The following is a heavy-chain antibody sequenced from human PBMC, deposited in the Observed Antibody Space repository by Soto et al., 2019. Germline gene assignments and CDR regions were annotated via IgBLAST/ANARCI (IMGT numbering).Heavy chain of an antibody. J-gene: IGHJ4*02. D-gene: IGHD6-19*01. CDR1: GFTFSSYA. Sequence: GGSLRLSCAASGFTFSSYAMHWVRQAPGKGLEWVAVISYDGSNKYYADSVKGRFTISRDNSKNTLYLQMNSLRAEDTAVYYCARESVAVAGAFDYWGQGTLVTVSS. CDR2: ISYDGSNK. CDR3: ARESVAVAGAFDY. V-gene: IGHV3-30-3*01.